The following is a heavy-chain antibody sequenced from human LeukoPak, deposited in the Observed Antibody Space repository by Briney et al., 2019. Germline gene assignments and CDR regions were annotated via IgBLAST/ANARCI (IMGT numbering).Heavy chain of an antibody. CDR1: GFTFSSNY. V-gene: IGHV3-66*01. Sequence: GGSLRLSCAASGFTFSSNYMSWVRQAPGKGLEGVSVIYSGGSTYYSDSVKGRFTISRDNSKNTLYLQMNSLRAEDTAVYYCARSITMVRGVEYNWFDPWGQGTLVTVSS. CDR2: IYSGGST. CDR3: ARSITMVRGVEYNWFDP. D-gene: IGHD3-10*01. J-gene: IGHJ5*02.